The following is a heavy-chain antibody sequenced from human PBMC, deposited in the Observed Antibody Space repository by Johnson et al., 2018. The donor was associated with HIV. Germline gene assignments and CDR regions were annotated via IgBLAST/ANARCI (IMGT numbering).Heavy chain of an antibody. Sequence: QVQLVESGGGLVQPGGSLRLSCPASGFTFSSYWMNWVRQAPGKGLEWVALISYDGSNKYYADSVKGRFTISRDNSKNTLYLQMNSLRAEDTAVYYCAKCGDADAFDIWGQGTMVTVSS. CDR3: AKCGDADAFDI. V-gene: IGHV3-30*18. D-gene: IGHD3-10*01. CDR1: GFTFSSYW. J-gene: IGHJ3*02. CDR2: ISYDGSNK.